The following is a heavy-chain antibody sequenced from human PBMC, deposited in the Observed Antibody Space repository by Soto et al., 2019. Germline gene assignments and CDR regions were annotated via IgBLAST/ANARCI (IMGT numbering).Heavy chain of an antibody. CDR2: IWYDGSKT. J-gene: IGHJ4*02. D-gene: IGHD1-7*01. CDR3: ARDHGTRREGNNPFDF. CDR1: GFAFTTFG. V-gene: IGHV3-33*01. Sequence: QVQLVESGGGVVQPGGSLRLSCTASGFAFTTFGIHWVRRAPGKGLEWGCFIWYDGSKTHYTDSVEGRFTISRDNSNNTVFVQMDSLRVDDTAVYFCARDHGTRREGNNPFDFWGQGTLVTVSS.